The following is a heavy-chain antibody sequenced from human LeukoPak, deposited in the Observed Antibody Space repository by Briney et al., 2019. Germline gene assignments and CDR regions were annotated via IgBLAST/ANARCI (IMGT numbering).Heavy chain of an antibody. J-gene: IGHJ6*03. D-gene: IGHD1-1*01. CDR1: GYTFTSYY. Sequence: ASVKVSCKASGYTFTSYYIHWVRQAPGQGLEWMGIINPSGGSTSYAQKFQGRVTMTRDMSTSTVYMELSSLRSEDTAVYYCAREGGVGWNPERDYYYYMDVWGKGTTVTVSS. V-gene: IGHV1-46*01. CDR3: AREGGVGWNPERDYYYYMDV. CDR2: INPSGGST.